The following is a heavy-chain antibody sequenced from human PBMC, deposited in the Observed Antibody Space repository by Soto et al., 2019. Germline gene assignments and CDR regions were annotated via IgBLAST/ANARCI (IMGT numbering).Heavy chain of an antibody. Sequence: QITLKESGPTLVKPTQTLTLTCTFSGFSLSTSGVGVGWIRQPPGKALEWLALIYCDDDKRYSPSLKSRLTITKDTSKNHVVLTMTNMDPVDTATYYCAHRLDPYSSSWYSWFDPWGQGTLVTVSS. CDR2: IYCDDDK. CDR3: AHRLDPYSSSWYSWFDP. D-gene: IGHD6-13*01. V-gene: IGHV2-5*02. J-gene: IGHJ5*02. CDR1: GFSLSTSGVG.